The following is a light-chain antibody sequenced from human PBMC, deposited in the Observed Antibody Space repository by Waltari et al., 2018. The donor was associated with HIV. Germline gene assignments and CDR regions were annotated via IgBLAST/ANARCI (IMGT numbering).Light chain of an antibody. CDR2: RNS. J-gene: IGLJ1*01. V-gene: IGLV1-47*01. Sequence: QSGLTQPPSASGTPGQRLSISCAGNNSNIGSNFVFWYRQIPRASPTLLVYRNSHRPPGVGDRFSGARSGASASLFISGLRVEDEADYYCASWDDGLRGHVFGSGTTVSV. CDR3: ASWDDGLRGHV. CDR1: NSNIGSNF.